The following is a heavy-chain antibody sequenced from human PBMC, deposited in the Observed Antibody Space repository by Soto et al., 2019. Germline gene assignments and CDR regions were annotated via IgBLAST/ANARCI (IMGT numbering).Heavy chain of an antibody. CDR1: GYTFSDYY. V-gene: IGHV1-2*02. J-gene: IGHJ6*02. CDR3: ARDGKYSFGPYSHEARDV. D-gene: IGHD2-15*01. CDR2: INPDSGVT. Sequence: QVQLVQSGAEVQKPGASVKVSCKTSGYTFSDYYIHWVRQAPGQGLEWLGWINPDSGVTNSAQKFQDRVTMTRVTSISTSYMELRGLKSDDPAVYFCARDGKYSFGPYSHEARDVWGQGTTVTVSS.